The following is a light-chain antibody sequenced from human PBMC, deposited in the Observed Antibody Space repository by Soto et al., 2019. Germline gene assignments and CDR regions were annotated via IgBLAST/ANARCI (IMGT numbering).Light chain of an antibody. J-gene: IGLJ1*01. CDR3: EAWDDSLSGHV. CDR2: RNT. V-gene: IGLV1-47*01. CDR1: RSNIGNSY. Sequence: QSVLTQPPSASGTPGQTVTISCSGSRSNIGNSYVCWYQQLPGAAPKLLIYRNTQRPSGVPDRFSGSKSGTAASLAISGLRSEDEADYFCEAWDDSLSGHVFGTGTKVTVL.